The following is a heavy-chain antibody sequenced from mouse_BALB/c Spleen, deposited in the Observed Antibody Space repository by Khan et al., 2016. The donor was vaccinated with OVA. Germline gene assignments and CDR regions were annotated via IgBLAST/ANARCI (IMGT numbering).Heavy chain of an antibody. V-gene: IGHV5-6*01. CDR1: GFTFSAYG. J-gene: IGHJ3*01. Sequence: EVQLVESGGDLVKPGGSLELSCAASGFTFSAYGMSWVRQTPDKRLEWVATISSDGTYTYYPDSVMGRFTISRDNAKKTLYLQMSSLKSGDTAMYFCASHLTGSFAYWGQGTLVTVSA. D-gene: IGHD4-1*01. CDR3: ASHLTGSFAY. CDR2: ISSDGTYT.